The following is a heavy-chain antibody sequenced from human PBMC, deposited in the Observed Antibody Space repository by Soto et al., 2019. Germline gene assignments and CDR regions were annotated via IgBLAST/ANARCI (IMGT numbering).Heavy chain of an antibody. J-gene: IGHJ1*01. CDR3: MLTSALPTFTAAYAEYFQH. Sequence: ASVKVSCKVSGYTLTELSMHWVRQAPGKGLEWMGGFDPEDGETIYAQKFQGRVTMTEDTSTDTAYMELSSLRSEDTAVYYCMLTSALPTFTAAYAEYFQHWGQGTLVTVSS. CDR2: FDPEDGET. V-gene: IGHV1-24*01. D-gene: IGHD2-2*01. CDR1: GYTLTELS.